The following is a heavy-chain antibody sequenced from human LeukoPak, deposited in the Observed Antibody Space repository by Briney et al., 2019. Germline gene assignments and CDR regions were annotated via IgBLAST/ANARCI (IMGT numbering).Heavy chain of an antibody. J-gene: IGHJ5*02. D-gene: IGHD3-22*01. CDR1: GGTFSSYA. Sequence: ASVKVSCKASGGTFSSYAISWVRLAPGQGLEWMGRIIPILNIANYAQKFQGRVTIVADESTSTAYMELSSLRSEDTAVYYCARVETGEEKTYYYDSSGYLNGWFDPWGQGTLVTVSS. V-gene: IGHV1-69*04. CDR2: IIPILNIA. CDR3: ARVETGEEKTYYYDSSGYLNGWFDP.